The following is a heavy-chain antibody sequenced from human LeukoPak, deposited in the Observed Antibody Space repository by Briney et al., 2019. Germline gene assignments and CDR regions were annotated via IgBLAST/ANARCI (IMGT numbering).Heavy chain of an antibody. CDR3: ARDYAFDI. CDR1: GGSISSYY. Sequence: SETLSLTCTVSGGSISSYYWSWIRQPTGKGREWIGYIYYIGSTNYHPSLKSRVTISVDTSKNQFSLKLSSVTAADTAVYYCARDYAFDIWGQGTMVTVSS. V-gene: IGHV4-59*01. J-gene: IGHJ3*02. CDR2: IYYIGST.